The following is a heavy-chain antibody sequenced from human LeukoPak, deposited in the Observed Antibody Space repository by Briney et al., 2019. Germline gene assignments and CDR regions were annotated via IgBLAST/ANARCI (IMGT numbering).Heavy chain of an antibody. CDR1: GYSFTSYG. V-gene: IGHV1-18*01. Sequence: ASVKVSCKASGYSFTSYGITWVRQAPGQGLEWMGWISAYNGNTNYAQKLQGRVTMTTDTSTSTAYMELRSLRSDDTAVYYCARYSSSWCFDYWGQGILVTVSS. D-gene: IGHD6-13*01. CDR3: ARYSSSWCFDY. J-gene: IGHJ4*02. CDR2: ISAYNGNT.